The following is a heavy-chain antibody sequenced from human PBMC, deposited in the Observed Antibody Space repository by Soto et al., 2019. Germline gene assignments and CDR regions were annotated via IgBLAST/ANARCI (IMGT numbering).Heavy chain of an antibody. J-gene: IGHJ6*02. CDR1: GYDFSAYD. CDR2: MNPIIGAT. Sequence: RASVKVSFKASGYDFSAYDINWLRQVSGQGLEWMGWMNPIIGATGSARRFQGRVTMTRNTATSTAYLELSSLRSDDTGVYYCGRGPSPSAPAGVTPYYYAMDVWGQGTTVTVSS. D-gene: IGHD2-2*01. CDR3: GRGPSPSAPAGVTPYYYAMDV. V-gene: IGHV1-8*02.